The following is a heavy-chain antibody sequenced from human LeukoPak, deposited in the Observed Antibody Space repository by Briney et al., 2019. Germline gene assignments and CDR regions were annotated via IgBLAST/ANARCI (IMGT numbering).Heavy chain of an antibody. Sequence: GGSLRLSCAASGFIFSTYEMNWVRQAPGKGLEWLSYISYNSRSIYYANSVKGRFTISRDNAKNSLYLQMNSLRAEDTAVYYCAELGITMIGGVWGKGTTVTISS. CDR2: ISYNSRSI. CDR3: AELGITMIGGV. D-gene: IGHD3-10*02. J-gene: IGHJ6*04. V-gene: IGHV3-48*03. CDR1: GFIFSTYE.